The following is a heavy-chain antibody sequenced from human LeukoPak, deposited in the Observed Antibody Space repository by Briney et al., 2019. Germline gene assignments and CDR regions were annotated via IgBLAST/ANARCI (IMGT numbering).Heavy chain of an antibody. Sequence: ASVKVSCKASGGTFSSYAISWVRQAPGQGLEWMGGIIPIFGTANYAQKFQGRVTITADESTSTAYMKLSSLRSEDTAVYYCARDREGIAEAWGQGTLVTVSS. J-gene: IGHJ5*02. D-gene: IGHD6-13*01. V-gene: IGHV1-69*13. CDR2: IIPIFGTA. CDR1: GGTFSSYA. CDR3: ARDREGIAEA.